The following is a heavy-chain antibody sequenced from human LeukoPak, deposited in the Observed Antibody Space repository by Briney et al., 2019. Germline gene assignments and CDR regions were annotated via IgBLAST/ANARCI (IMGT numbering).Heavy chain of an antibody. J-gene: IGHJ4*02. V-gene: IGHV3-23*01. CDR1: AFTFSNYA. Sequence: PGGSLRLSCAASAFTFSNYAMSWVRQAPGKGLEWVSTISNSDSSTYYADSVKGRFTISRDNSENTLYLQMNSLRAEDTAVSYCAKATGYLLWGQGTLVTVSS. CDR3: AKATGYLL. D-gene: IGHD1-14*01. CDR2: ISNSDSST.